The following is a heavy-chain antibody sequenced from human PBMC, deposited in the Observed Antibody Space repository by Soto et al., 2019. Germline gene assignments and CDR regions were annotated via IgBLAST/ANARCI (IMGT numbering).Heavy chain of an antibody. Sequence: QVQLVESGGGVVQPGRSLRLSCAASGFTFSSYGMHWVRQAPGKGLEWVAFIWHDGGNKFDAESVKGRFTISRDNSKNPLYLQMTSLSAEDTAMYYCARDGDVNTGFGKDYWGQGTLVTVSS. J-gene: IGHJ4*02. V-gene: IGHV3-33*01. CDR2: IWHDGGNK. D-gene: IGHD3-16*01. CDR1: GFTFSSYG. CDR3: ARDGDVNTGFGKDY.